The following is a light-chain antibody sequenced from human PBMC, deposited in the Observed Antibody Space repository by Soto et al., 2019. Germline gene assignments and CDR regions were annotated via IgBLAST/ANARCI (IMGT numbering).Light chain of an antibody. CDR2: DAS. CDR3: QLRSNWPPTWT. V-gene: IGKV3-11*01. Sequence: EIVLTQSPAILSLSPGDRATLSCRASQSISTYLSWYQQRPGQAPRLLVYDASKRATDIPARFSGSGSGTDFTLTISSLEPEDFAVYYCQLRSNWPPTWTFGPGTKVEIK. CDR1: QSISTY. J-gene: IGKJ1*01.